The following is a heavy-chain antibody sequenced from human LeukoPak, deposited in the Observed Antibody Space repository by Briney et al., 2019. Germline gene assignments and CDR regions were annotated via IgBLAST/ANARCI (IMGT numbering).Heavy chain of an antibody. D-gene: IGHD6-6*01. V-gene: IGHV3-30*04. Sequence: GGSLRLSCAASGFTFSSYAMHWVRQAPGKGLEWVAVISYDGSNKYYADSVKGRFTSSRDNSKNTLYLQMNSLRAEDTAVYYCAREVSSSGGFDPWGQGTLVTVS. CDR2: ISYDGSNK. J-gene: IGHJ5*02. CDR3: AREVSSSGGFDP. CDR1: GFTFSSYA.